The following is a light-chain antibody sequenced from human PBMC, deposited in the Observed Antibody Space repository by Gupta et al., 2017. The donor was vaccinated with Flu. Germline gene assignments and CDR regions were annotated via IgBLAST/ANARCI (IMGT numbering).Light chain of an antibody. CDR2: KAS. CDR3: LQDTSYSALT. V-gene: IGKV1-5*03. J-gene: IGKJ4*01. CDR1: QTITTW. Sequence: STLSASVGARVTITCRVSQTITTWLAWYPHNPGNAPMLLIHKASTLAGVLPSRFTGSSSATYFALTISILHPEAFATYYCLQDTSYSALTFGGGTKLEI.